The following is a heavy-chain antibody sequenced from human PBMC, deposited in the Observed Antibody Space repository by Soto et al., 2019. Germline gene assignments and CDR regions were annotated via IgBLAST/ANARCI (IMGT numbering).Heavy chain of an antibody. J-gene: IGHJ4*02. CDR3: ATLYSTFDC. V-gene: IGHV3-33*01. D-gene: IGHD6-13*01. Sequence: GGSLRLSCAASGFTFSTYGMHWVRQAPGKGLEWVAVIWHDGSNKYYADSVKGRFTISRDNSKNKLYLQMNSLRAEDTAVYYCATLYSTFDCWGQGTLVTAAS. CDR1: GFTFSTYG. CDR2: IWHDGSNK.